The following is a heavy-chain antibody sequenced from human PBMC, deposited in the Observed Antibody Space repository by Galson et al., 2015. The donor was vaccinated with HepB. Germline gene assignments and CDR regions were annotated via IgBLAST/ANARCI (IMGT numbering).Heavy chain of an antibody. V-gene: IGHV3-30*03. CDR1: GFTFSTYG. J-gene: IGHJ3*02. CDR3: ARADGETTSDAFDI. Sequence: SLRLSCAASGFTFSTYGMHWVRQAPDKGLEWVAVVSSEGSNKYYADSVKGRFTVSRDNAKNSLYLQMNSLRAEDTAVYYCARADGETTSDAFDIWGQGTMVTVSS. D-gene: IGHD1-14*01. CDR2: VSSEGSNK.